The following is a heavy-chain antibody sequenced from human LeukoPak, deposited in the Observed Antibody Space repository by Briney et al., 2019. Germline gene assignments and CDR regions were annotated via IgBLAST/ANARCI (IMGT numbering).Heavy chain of an antibody. CDR2: IIPIFGTT. V-gene: IGHV1-69*06. J-gene: IGHJ4*02. CDR3: ARDNDSGDPPHFDY. D-gene: IGHD3-10*01. Sequence: SVKVSCKASGYTFTGYYMHWVRQAPGQGLEWMGGIIPIFGTTNYARKFRGRVTLTADKSTRTAYMELSSLRSEDTAVYYCARDNDSGDPPHFDYWGQGTLVTVSS. CDR1: GYTFTGYY.